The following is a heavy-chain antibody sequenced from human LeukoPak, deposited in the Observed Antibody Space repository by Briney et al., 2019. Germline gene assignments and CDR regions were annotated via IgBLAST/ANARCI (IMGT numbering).Heavy chain of an antibody. CDR3: ARVRYDFWKDYYYMDV. Sequence: PSETLSLTCTVSGGSISSYYWSWIRQPAGKGLEWIGRIYTSGSTNYNPSLKSRVTMSVDTSKNQFSLKLSSVTAADTAVYYCARVRYDFWKDYYYMDVWGKGTTVTVSS. D-gene: IGHD3-3*01. CDR1: GGSISSYY. V-gene: IGHV4-4*07. J-gene: IGHJ6*03. CDR2: IYTSGST.